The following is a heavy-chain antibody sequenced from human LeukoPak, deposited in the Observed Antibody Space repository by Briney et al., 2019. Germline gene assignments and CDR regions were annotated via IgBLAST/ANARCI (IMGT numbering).Heavy chain of an antibody. CDR2: IKQDGSEK. CDR3: ARDVWGRPLGY. D-gene: IGHD3-16*01. J-gene: IGHJ4*02. Sequence: GGSLRLSCEASGFTLSSYWMSWVRQAPGKGLEWVANIKQDGSEKYYVDSVRGRFTISRDNAKKSLYLQMNSLRAEDTAVYYCARDVWGRPLGYWGQGTLVTVSS. V-gene: IGHV3-7*01. CDR1: GFTLSSYW.